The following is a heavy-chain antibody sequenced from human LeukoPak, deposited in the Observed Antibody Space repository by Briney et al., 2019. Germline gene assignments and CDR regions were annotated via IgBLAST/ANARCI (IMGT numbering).Heavy chain of an antibody. Sequence: ASETLSLTCTVSGYSISSGYYWGWIRQPPGKGLEWIGSIYHSGSTYYNPSLKSRVTISVDTSRNQFSLKLSSVTAADTAVYYCARFTVSGSSKNWGQGTLVTVSS. D-gene: IGHD3-16*01. CDR2: IYHSGST. J-gene: IGHJ4*02. V-gene: IGHV4-38-2*02. CDR3: ARFTVSGSSKN. CDR1: GYSISSGYY.